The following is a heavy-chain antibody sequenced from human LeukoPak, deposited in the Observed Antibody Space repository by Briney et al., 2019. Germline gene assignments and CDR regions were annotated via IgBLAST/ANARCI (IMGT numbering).Heavy chain of an antibody. Sequence: SCKASGGTFSSYAISWVRQAPGKGLEWVSVVSGSGDNTNYADSVKGRFTISRDNSKNTLFLQMNSLRTEDTAVYFCARWGNDYSQFDSWGQGTLVTVS. V-gene: IGHV3-23*01. D-gene: IGHD4-11*01. CDR1: GGTFSSYA. CDR2: VSGSGDNT. J-gene: IGHJ4*02. CDR3: ARWGNDYSQFDS.